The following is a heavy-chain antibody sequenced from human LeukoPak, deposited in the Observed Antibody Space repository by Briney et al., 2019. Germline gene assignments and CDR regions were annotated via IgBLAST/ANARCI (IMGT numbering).Heavy chain of an antibody. CDR3: ATGGIAAANFDY. CDR1: GYTLTELS. Sequence: GASVKVSCKVSGYTLTELSMHWVRQAPGKGLEWMGGFDPEDGETIYAQKFQGRVTMTEDTSTDTAYMELSSLRSEDTAVYYCATGGIAAANFDYWGQGTLVTVSS. V-gene: IGHV1-24*01. J-gene: IGHJ4*02. CDR2: FDPEDGET. D-gene: IGHD6-13*01.